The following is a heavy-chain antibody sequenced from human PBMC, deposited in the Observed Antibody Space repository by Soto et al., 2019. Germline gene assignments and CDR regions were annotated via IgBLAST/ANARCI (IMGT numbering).Heavy chain of an antibody. Sequence: GGSLRLSCAASGFTFSSYGMHWVRQAPGKGLEWVAVISYDGSNKYYADSVKGRFTISRDNSKNTLYLQMNSLRAEDTAVYYCAKDLAYFISTSCYAPNLFDPWGQGTLVTVSS. V-gene: IGHV3-30*18. D-gene: IGHD2-2*01. CDR3: AKDLAYFISTSCYAPNLFDP. J-gene: IGHJ5*02. CDR2: ISYDGSNK. CDR1: GFTFSSYG.